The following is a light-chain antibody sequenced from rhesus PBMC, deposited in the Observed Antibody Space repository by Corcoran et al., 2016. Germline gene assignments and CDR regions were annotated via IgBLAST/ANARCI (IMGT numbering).Light chain of an antibody. Sequence: DIQMTQSPSSLLASVGDRVTITRRASQGISNYLRWYQQKPGTAPKLLSYDASTLQSGGPSRFSGGGSRTDFTLTISSLQPKVFATYCNLQYNSDPLNFGGGAKVKI. J-gene: IGKJ4*01. CDR1: QGISNY. CDR3: LQYNSDPLN. V-gene: IGKV1-43*02. CDR2: DAS.